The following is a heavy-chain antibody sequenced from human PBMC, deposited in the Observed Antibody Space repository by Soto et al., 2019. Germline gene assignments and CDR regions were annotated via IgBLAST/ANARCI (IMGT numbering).Heavy chain of an antibody. CDR1: GFTFSSYW. Sequence: GGSLRLSCAASGFTFSSYWMSWVRQAPGKGLEWVANIKQDGSEKYYVDSVKGRFTISRDNAKNSLYLQMNSLRAEDTAVYYCARDYDSSGYYYSFDYWGQGTLVTVSS. CDR3: ARDYDSSGYYYSFDY. V-gene: IGHV3-7*05. D-gene: IGHD3-22*01. CDR2: IKQDGSEK. J-gene: IGHJ4*02.